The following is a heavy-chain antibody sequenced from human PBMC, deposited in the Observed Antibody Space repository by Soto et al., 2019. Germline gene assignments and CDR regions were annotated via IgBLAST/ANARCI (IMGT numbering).Heavy chain of an antibody. CDR3: ARKDKSGYFNWFDP. V-gene: IGHV5-51*01. Sequence: GESLKISCKVSGDSFTGFWIGWVRQMPGKGLEWLGSIYPRDSDTRYSPSFQGQVTISADKSLSTAYLQWNSLQASDTAVYFCARKDKSGYFNWFDPWGQGXLVTVSS. CDR1: GDSFTGFW. CDR2: IYPRDSDT. J-gene: IGHJ5*02. D-gene: IGHD3-22*01.